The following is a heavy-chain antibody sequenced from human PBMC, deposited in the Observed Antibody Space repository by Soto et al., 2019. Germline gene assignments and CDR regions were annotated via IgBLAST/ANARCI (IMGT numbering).Heavy chain of an antibody. CDR2: IWYDGSNK. V-gene: IGHV3-33*01. D-gene: IGHD2-2*01. CDR3: ARDGGDCSSTSCYAPDYYYYGMDV. CDR1: GFTFSSYG. Sequence: PGGSLTLSCAASGFTFSSYGMQWVRQAQGKGLEWVAVIWYDGSNKYYADSVKGRFTISRDNSKNTLYLQMNSLRAEDTAVYYCARDGGDCSSTSCYAPDYYYYGMDVWGQGTTVTVSS. J-gene: IGHJ6*02.